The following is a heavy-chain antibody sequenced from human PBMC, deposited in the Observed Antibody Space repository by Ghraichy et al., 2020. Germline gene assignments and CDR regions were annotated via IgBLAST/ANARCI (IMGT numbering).Heavy chain of an antibody. Sequence: GGSLRLSCAASGFTFSSYGMHWVRQAPGKGLEWVAVIWYDGSNKYYADSVKGRFTISRDNSKNTLYLQMNSLRAEDTAVYYCARARIAARPYKYYYYGMDVWGQGTTVTVSS. D-gene: IGHD6-6*01. V-gene: IGHV3-33*01. CDR2: IWYDGSNK. J-gene: IGHJ6*02. CDR1: GFTFSSYG. CDR3: ARARIAARPYKYYYYGMDV.